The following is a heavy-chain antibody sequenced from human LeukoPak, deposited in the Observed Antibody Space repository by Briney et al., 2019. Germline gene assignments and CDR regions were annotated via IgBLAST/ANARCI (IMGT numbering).Heavy chain of an antibody. CDR2: IWYDGSNK. V-gene: IGHV3-33*01. D-gene: IGHD3-9*01. J-gene: IGHJ3*02. CDR3: ARDALDYDILTYAFDI. Sequence: GGSLRLSCAASGFTFSSYGMHWVRQAPGKGLEWVAVIWYDGSNKYYADSVKGRFTISRDNSKNTLYLQMNSLRAEDTAVYYCARDALDYDILTYAFDIWGQGTMVTVSS. CDR1: GFTFSSYG.